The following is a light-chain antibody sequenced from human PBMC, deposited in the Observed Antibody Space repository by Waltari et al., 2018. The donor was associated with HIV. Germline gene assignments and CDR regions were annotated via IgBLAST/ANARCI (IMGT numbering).Light chain of an antibody. Sequence: QLVRTQSPSASTSLGASVRLTCTLSSGYSRYAIAGHQQQPVKGPRVLMRLNGDGRNYTGDGISGRCSGSSSGTQRYLTISSLQAGDAADYFCQTWGTRVLGIGGGTKLT. V-gene: IGLV4-69*02. CDR3: QTWGTRVLG. CDR1: SGYSRYA. CDR2: LNGDGRN. J-gene: IGLJ2*01.